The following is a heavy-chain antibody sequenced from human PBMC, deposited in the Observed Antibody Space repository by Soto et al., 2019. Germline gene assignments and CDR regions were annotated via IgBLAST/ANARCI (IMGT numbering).Heavy chain of an antibody. D-gene: IGHD1-26*01. CDR1: GFTVSSKY. Sequence: GGSLRLSCAASGFTVSSKYMTWVRQAPGKGLEWVSLIHSGGSTYYADSVKGRFTISRDNSKNTLYLQMNSLRAEDTAVYYCAKDPREGYFDYWGQGTLVTVSS. V-gene: IGHV3-53*01. CDR2: IHSGGST. J-gene: IGHJ4*02. CDR3: AKDPREGYFDY.